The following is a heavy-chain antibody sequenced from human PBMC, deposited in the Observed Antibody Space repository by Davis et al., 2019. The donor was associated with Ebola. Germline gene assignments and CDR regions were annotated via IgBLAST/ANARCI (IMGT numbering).Heavy chain of an antibody. J-gene: IGHJ6*02. CDR2: MNPNSGNT. Sequence: AASVKVSCKASGGTFSSYAINWVRQATGQGLEWMGWMNPNSGNTGYAQRFQGRVTMTRNTSISTAYMELSSLRSEDTALYYCARAGSGWSRDYYYYDMDVWGQGTTVTVSS. D-gene: IGHD6-19*01. CDR3: ARAGSGWSRDYYYYDMDV. CDR1: GGTFSSYA. V-gene: IGHV1-8*02.